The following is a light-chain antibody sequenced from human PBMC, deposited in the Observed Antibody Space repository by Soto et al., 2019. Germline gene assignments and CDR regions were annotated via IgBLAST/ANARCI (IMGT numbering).Light chain of an antibody. CDR1: QSVTSNY. Sequence: EIVLTQSPGTLSLSPGERATLSCRASQSVTSNYFAWYQQKPGQAPRLLIYGASSRATGIPDRFSGGGSGTAFTLTISRLEPEDSAVYYCQQYGSSPPWTFGQGTKVEIK. J-gene: IGKJ1*01. V-gene: IGKV3-20*01. CDR3: QQYGSSPPWT. CDR2: GAS.